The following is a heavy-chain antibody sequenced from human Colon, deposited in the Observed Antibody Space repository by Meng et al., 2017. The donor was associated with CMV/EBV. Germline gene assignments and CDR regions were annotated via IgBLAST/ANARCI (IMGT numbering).Heavy chain of an antibody. J-gene: IGHJ6*02. Sequence: SETLSLTCTVSGGSISSYYWSWIRQPPGKGLEWIGYIYYSGSTNYNPSLKSRVTISVDTSKNQFSLKLSSVTAADTAVYYCARSGVWRTAQGSMDVWGQGTTVTVSS. D-gene: IGHD5/OR15-5a*01. CDR1: GGSISSYY. CDR2: IYYSGST. CDR3: ARSGVWRTAQGSMDV. V-gene: IGHV4-59*01.